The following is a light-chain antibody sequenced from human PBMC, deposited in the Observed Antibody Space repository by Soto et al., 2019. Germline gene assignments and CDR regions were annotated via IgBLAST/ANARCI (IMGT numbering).Light chain of an antibody. CDR2: WAS. Sequence: DIVMTQSPDSLSVSLGERATINCKSSQTVVYSSNNKNHLAWYQQRPGQPPKLLSSWASTRESGVPDRFSASGSGTDFTLSIGSLQAEDVAVYYCQQYYSTPRTFGQGTKVDSK. V-gene: IGKV4-1*01. CDR1: QTVVYSSNNKNH. CDR3: QQYYSTPRT. J-gene: IGKJ1*01.